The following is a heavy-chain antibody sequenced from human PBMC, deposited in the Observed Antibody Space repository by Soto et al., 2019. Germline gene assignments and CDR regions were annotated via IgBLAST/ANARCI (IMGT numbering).Heavy chain of an antibody. Sequence: QVQLVESGGGVVQPGWSLRLSCAASGFTFSCCAMHWVRQAPGKGLEWVAVISYDGSIKYYADSVKGRFTISRDNSKNTLYLQMNSLSFEDTAVYFCAKDEGVGATLGLPSGNDYWGQGTLVTVSS. J-gene: IGHJ4*02. V-gene: IGHV3-30*18. CDR3: AKDEGVGATLGLPSGNDY. D-gene: IGHD1-26*01. CDR2: ISYDGSIK. CDR1: GFTFSCCA.